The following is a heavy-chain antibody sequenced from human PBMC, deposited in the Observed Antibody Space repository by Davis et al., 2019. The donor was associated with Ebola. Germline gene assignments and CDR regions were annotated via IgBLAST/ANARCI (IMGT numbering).Heavy chain of an antibody. CDR3: ARDYTPSIDIVQMVYAENFDY. J-gene: IGHJ4*02. CDR2: ISAYNGNT. V-gene: IGHV1-18*01. D-gene: IGHD2-8*01. CDR1: GYTFTSYG. Sequence: ASVKVSCKASGYTFTSYGISWVRQAPGQGLEWMGWISAYNGNTNYAQKLQGRVTMTTDTSTSTAYMELRSLRSDDTAVYYCARDYTPSIDIVQMVYAENFDYWGQGTPVTVSS.